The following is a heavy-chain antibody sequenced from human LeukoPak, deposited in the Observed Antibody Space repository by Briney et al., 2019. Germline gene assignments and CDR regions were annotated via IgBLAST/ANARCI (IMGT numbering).Heavy chain of an antibody. CDR1: GYSFDTYS. Sequence: GASVKASCKASGYSFDTYSVVWVRQAPGQGLEWMGWITPYNENTNYALKLQGRVTISTDVSSSTAYMDLKSLRPDDTAVYFCARAAHRYGQPDFDVWGQGTLVTVSS. D-gene: IGHD5-18*01. CDR3: ARAAHRYGQPDFDV. V-gene: IGHV1-18*01. CDR2: ITPYNENT. J-gene: IGHJ4*02.